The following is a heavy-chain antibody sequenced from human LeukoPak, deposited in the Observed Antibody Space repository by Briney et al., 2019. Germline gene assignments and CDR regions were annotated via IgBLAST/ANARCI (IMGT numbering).Heavy chain of an antibody. CDR2: ISTYNGNT. CDR1: GYTFTNYG. J-gene: IGHJ3*02. V-gene: IGHV1-18*01. Sequence: ASVKVSCKASGYTFTNYGISWVRQAPGQGLEWMGWISTYNGNTNYAQKFQGRVTMTTDTSTSTAYMELRSLRSDDTAVYYCARDASVTTNDAFDMWGQGTMVTVSS. CDR3: ARDASVTTNDAFDM. D-gene: IGHD4-17*01.